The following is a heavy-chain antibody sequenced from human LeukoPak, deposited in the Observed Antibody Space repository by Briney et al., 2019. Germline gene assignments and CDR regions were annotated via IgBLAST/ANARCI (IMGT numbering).Heavy chain of an antibody. CDR2: IIPIFGTA. J-gene: IGHJ4*02. CDR1: GGTFSSYA. V-gene: IGHV1-69*13. D-gene: IGHD1-26*01. Sequence: ASVKVSCKASGGTFSSYAISWVRQAPGQGLEWMGGIIPIFGTANYAQKFQGRVTITADESTSTAYMELSSLRSEDTAVYYCASYSGSYYEPFDYWGQGTLVTVSS. CDR3: ASYSGSYYEPFDY.